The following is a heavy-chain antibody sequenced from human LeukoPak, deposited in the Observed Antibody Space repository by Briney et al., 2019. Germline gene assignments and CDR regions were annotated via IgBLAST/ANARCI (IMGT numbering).Heavy chain of an antibody. V-gene: IGHV3-48*02. CDR3: AGVTDIVAPFDY. CDR2: ISSSSRTI. D-gene: IGHD5-12*01. J-gene: IGHJ4*02. CDR1: GSTFSSYG. Sequence: GGSLRLSCAASGSTFSSYGMNWVRQAPGKGLEWVSYISSSSRTIYYADSVKGRFTISRDNGKNSLYLQMNSLRDEDTAVYYCAGVTDIVAPFDYWGQGTLVTVSS.